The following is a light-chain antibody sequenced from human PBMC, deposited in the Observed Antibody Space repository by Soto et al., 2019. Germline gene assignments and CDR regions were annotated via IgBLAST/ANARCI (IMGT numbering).Light chain of an antibody. J-gene: IGKJ1*01. V-gene: IGKV1-33*01. CDR3: QQYYSYSWT. CDR2: DAS. CDR1: QDISNY. Sequence: DIQMTQSPSSLSASVGDRVTITCQASQDISNYLNWYQQKPGKAPKLLIYDASNLETGVPSRFSGSGSGTDFTFTISSLQPEDIATYYCQQYYSYSWTFGQGTKVDIK.